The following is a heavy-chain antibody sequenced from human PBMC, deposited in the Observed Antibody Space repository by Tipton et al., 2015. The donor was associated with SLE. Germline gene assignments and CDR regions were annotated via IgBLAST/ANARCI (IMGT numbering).Heavy chain of an antibody. D-gene: IGHD4-11*01. CDR1: GGSINTYY. CDR3: AREGRTVSRAFDM. Sequence: TLSLTCTVSGGSINTYYWSWLRQPPGKGLEWIGRIYSSGSTNYKSSLQSRVTISVDTSKNQFSLKLASVTAADTAVYFCAREGRTVSRAFDMWGQGTMVTVS. CDR2: IYSSGST. J-gene: IGHJ3*02. V-gene: IGHV4-4*07.